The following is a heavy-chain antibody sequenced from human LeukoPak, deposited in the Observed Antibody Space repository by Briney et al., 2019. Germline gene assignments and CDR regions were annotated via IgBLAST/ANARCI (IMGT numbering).Heavy chain of an antibody. Sequence: SETLSLTCTVSGASLSSGGYYWSWIRQLPGKGLEWIGYIHYSESTNYNPSLKSRLTMSIDTSKDQFSLNLSSVTAADTAVYYCAGVTSSSVHFDYWGQGTLVTVSS. V-gene: IGHV4-31*03. J-gene: IGHJ4*02. CDR1: GASLSSGGYY. CDR2: IHYSEST. CDR3: AGVTSSSVHFDY. D-gene: IGHD2-21*02.